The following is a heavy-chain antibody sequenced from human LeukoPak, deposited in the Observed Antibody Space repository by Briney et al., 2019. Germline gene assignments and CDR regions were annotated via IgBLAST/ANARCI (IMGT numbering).Heavy chain of an antibody. CDR3: ARNYYDTSDYYFGNFDY. CDR2: IYYSGST. V-gene: IGHV4-39*07. J-gene: IGHJ4*02. Sequence: PSETLSLTCTVSGGSISTSSYNWGWIRQPPGKGLEWIGSIYYSGSTYYNPSLKSRVTISVDTPKNQFSLKLNSVTAADTAVYYCARNYYDTSDYYFGNFDYWGQGTLVTVSS. CDR1: GGSISTSSYN. D-gene: IGHD3-22*01.